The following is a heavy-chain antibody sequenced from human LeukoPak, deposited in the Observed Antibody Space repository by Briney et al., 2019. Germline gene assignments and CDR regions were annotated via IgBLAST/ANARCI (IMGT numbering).Heavy chain of an antibody. CDR1: GYTFTGYY. D-gene: IGHD2/OR15-2a*01. J-gene: IGHJ5*02. CDR2: ISPNSGGT. V-gene: IGHV1-2*02. Sequence: GASVKVSCKASGYTFTGYYIHWVRQAPGQGLEWMGWISPNSGGTNYAQKLQGRVTMTRDTSITTAYMELSRLRSDDTAVYYCARESSCDTTNCLAPTDWFDPWGQGTLVTVSS. CDR3: ARESSCDTTNCLAPTDWFDP.